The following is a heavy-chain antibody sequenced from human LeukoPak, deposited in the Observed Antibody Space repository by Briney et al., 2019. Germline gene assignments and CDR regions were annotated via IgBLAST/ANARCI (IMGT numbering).Heavy chain of an antibody. Sequence: PSETLSLTCTVSGGSVASYPYCWAWIRQSPGTGLEGIGIIYYSGNTHYNPSINSRVTISLDTSKNQFSLKLNSVTAADTAIYYCARDYANSAFYSAWGQGTLVTVSS. CDR2: IYYSGNT. CDR3: ARDYANSAFYSA. CDR1: GGSVASYPYC. V-gene: IGHV4-39*07. J-gene: IGHJ5*02. D-gene: IGHD3-22*01.